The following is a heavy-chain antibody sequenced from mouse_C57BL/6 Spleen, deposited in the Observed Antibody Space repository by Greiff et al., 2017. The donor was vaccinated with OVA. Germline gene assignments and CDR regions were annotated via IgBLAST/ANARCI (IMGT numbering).Heavy chain of an antibody. D-gene: IGHD2-3*01. CDR2: IYPGDGDT. Sequence: VQLQQSGAELVKPGASVKISCKASGYAFSSYWMNWVKQRPGTGLEWIGQIYPGDGDTNYNGKFKGKATLTADKSSSTAYMQLSSLTSEDSAVYFCARFYDYDAMDYWGQGTSVTVSS. V-gene: IGHV1-80*01. J-gene: IGHJ4*01. CDR3: ARFYDYDAMDY. CDR1: GYAFSSYW.